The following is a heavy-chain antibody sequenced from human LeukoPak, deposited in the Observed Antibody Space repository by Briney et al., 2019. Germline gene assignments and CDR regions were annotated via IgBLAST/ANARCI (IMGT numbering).Heavy chain of an antibody. Sequence: ASVKVSCKASGYTFTIYGISWVRQAPGQGLAWMGWISAYNGNTNYAQKLQGRVTMTTDTSTSTAYMELRSLGSDDTAVYYCARDRVVGATFGSAFDIWGQGTMVTVSS. V-gene: IGHV1-18*01. D-gene: IGHD1-26*01. CDR2: ISAYNGNT. J-gene: IGHJ3*02. CDR3: ARDRVVGATFGSAFDI. CDR1: GYTFTIYG.